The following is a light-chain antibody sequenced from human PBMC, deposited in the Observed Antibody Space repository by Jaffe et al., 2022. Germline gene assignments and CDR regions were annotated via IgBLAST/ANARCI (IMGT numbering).Light chain of an antibody. CDR3: QSYDRGLSALV. Sequence: QSVLTQPPSVSGAPGQRVTISCTGSSSNIGAGYDVHWYHQLPGTAPKLLICGNNNRPSGVPDRFSGSKSGTSAFLAITGLQADDEGDYYCQSYDRGLSALVFGTGTKVTVL. CDR2: GNN. V-gene: IGLV1-40*01. J-gene: IGLJ1*01. CDR1: SSNIGAGYD.